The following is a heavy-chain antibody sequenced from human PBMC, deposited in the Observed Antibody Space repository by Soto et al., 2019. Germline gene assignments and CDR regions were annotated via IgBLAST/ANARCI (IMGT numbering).Heavy chain of an antibody. V-gene: IGHV3-23*01. Sequence: EVQLLESGGGLVQPGGSLRLSCAASGFTFSSYAMSWVRQAPGKGLEWVSAISGSGGSTYYADSVKGRFTISRDNSKNTLYLQMNSLRAEDTAVYYCVKHRAVVTATYYFDYWGQGTLVTVSS. CDR3: VKHRAVVTATYYFDY. CDR2: ISGSGGST. CDR1: GFTFSSYA. J-gene: IGHJ4*02. D-gene: IGHD2-21*02.